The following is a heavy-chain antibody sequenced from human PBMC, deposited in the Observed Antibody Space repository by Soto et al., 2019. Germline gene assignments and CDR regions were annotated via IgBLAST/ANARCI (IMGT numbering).Heavy chain of an antibody. CDR1: GFSLSTSGMC. J-gene: IGHJ4*02. V-gene: IGHV2-70*01. CDR3: ARIRRIGEYYYDSSGYSHFDY. CDR2: IDWDDDK. Sequence: SGPTLVNPTQTLTLACTFCGFSLSTSGMCVSWIRQPPGKALEWLALIDWDDDKYYSTSLKTRLTISKDTSKNQVVLTMTNMDPVDTATYYCARIRRIGEYYYDSSGYSHFDYWGQGTLVTVSS. D-gene: IGHD3-22*01.